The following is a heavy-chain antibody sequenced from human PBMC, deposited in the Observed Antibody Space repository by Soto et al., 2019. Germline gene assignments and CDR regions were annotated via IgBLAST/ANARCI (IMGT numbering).Heavy chain of an antibody. Sequence: PGGSLRLSCAASGFTFSSYSMNWVRQAPGKGLEYVSAISSNGGSTYYANSVKGRFTISRDNSKNTLYLQMGSLRAEDMAVYYCARYSNSVADYWGQGTLVTVSS. J-gene: IGHJ4*02. CDR3: ARYSNSVADY. D-gene: IGHD6-13*01. V-gene: IGHV3-64*01. CDR2: ISSNGGST. CDR1: GFTFSSYS.